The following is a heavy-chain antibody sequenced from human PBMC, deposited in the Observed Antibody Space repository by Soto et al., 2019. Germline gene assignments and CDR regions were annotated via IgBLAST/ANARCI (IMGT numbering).Heavy chain of an antibody. J-gene: IGHJ5*02. CDR2: IDFRGTT. V-gene: IGHV4-39*02. CDR3: SRRAPEGFDP. CDR1: VGSISSSSCF. Sequence: SETLSLTCTVAVGSISSSSCFWAWIRRPPGKGLEWIGSIDFRGTTYTNPSLESRVTVSVDTSKNHFSLKLDSVTAADTALYYCSRRAPEGFDPWGRGTLVTSPQ.